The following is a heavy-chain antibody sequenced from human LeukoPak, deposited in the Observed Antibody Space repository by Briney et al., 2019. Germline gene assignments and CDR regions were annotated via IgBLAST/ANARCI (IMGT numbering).Heavy chain of an antibody. D-gene: IGHD1-26*01. CDR1: GFTFSSYW. CDR2: IKQDGSEK. J-gene: IGHJ4*02. V-gene: IGHV3-7*01. CDR3: ARARVGDPTDY. Sequence: GGSLRLSCAASGFTFSSYWMSWVRQAPGKGLEWVANIKQDGSEKYYVDSVKGRFTISRDNAKNTLYLEMSSLRREDTAVYYCARARVGDPTDYWGQGTLVTVSS.